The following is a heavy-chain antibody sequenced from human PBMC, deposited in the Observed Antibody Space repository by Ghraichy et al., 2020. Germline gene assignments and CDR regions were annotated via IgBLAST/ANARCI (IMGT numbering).Heavy chain of an antibody. CDR2: IRYDGSNK. CDR3: AKVLQAGSPIDLGHYYYGMDV. J-gene: IGHJ6*02. Sequence: GGSLRLSCAASGFTFSSYGMHWVRQAPGKGLEWVAFIRYDGSNKYYADSVKGRFTISRDNSKNTLYLQMNSLRAEDTAVYYCAKVLQAGSPIDLGHYYYGMDVWGQGTTVTVSS. V-gene: IGHV3-30*02. CDR1: GFTFSSYG. D-gene: IGHD1-26*01.